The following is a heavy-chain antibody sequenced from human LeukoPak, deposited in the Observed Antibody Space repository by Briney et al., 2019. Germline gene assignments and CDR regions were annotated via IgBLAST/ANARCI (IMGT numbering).Heavy chain of an antibody. CDR3: ARVSSSWANDAFDI. J-gene: IGHJ3*02. Sequence: GGSLRLSCAASGFTFSSYWMRWVRQAPGKGLVWVSRINSDGSSTSYADSVKGRFTISRDNAKNTLYLQMNSLRAEDTAVYYCARVSSSWANDAFDIWGQGTMVTVSS. D-gene: IGHD6-13*01. V-gene: IGHV3-74*01. CDR2: INSDGSST. CDR1: GFTFSSYW.